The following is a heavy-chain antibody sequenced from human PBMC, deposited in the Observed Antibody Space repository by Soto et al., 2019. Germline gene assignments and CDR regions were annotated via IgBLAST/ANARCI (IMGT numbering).Heavy chain of an antibody. J-gene: IGHJ5*02. CDR2: ISGSGGST. CDR1: GFTFSSYA. Sequence: GGSLRLSCAASGFTFSSYAMSWVRQAPGKGLEWVSAISGSGGSTYYADSVRGRFTISRDNSKNTLYLQMNSLRAEDTAVYYCAKDRLGYSGYDSRLYNWFDPWGQGTLVTVSS. V-gene: IGHV3-23*01. CDR3: AKDRLGYSGYDSRLYNWFDP. D-gene: IGHD5-12*01.